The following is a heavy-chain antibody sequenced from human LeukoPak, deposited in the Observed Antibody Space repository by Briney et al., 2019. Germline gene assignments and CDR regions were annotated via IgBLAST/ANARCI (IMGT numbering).Heavy chain of an antibody. Sequence: SETLSLTCAVSSGSISSSNWWSWVRQPPGKGLVWIGEIYHSGSTNYNPSLKSRVTISVDKSKNQFSLKLSSVTAADTAVYYCARVPVKESNYYYGMDVWGQGTTVTVSS. J-gene: IGHJ6*02. CDR3: ARVPVKESNYYYGMDV. V-gene: IGHV4-4*02. CDR2: IYHSGST. CDR1: SGSISSSNW. D-gene: IGHD4-23*01.